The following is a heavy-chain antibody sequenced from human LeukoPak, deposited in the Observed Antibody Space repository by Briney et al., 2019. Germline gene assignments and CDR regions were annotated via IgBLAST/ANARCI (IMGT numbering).Heavy chain of an antibody. V-gene: IGHV1-69*08. CDR1: GGTFSSYT. CDR3: ARERGGWGVPRPLDL. Sequence: ASVKVSCKASGGTFSSYTINWVRQAPGQGLEWMGRITPILGAANYAQKFQGGVTITADKSTNTAYMELSSLRFEDTAVYYCARERGGWGVPRPLDLWGQGTMVTVSS. CDR2: ITPILGAA. D-gene: IGHD3-10*01. J-gene: IGHJ3*01.